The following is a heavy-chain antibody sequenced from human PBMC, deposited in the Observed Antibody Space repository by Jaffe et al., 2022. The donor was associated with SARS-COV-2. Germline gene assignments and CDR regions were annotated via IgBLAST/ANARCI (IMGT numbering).Heavy chain of an antibody. J-gene: IGHJ6*02. V-gene: IGHV3-30-3*01. CDR3: ARDYYGMDV. CDR1: GFTFSSYA. Sequence: QVQLVESGGGVVQPGRSLRLSCAASGFTFSSYAMHWVRQAPGKGLEWVAVISYDGSNKYYADSVKGRFTISRDNSKNTLYLQMNSLRAEDTAVYYCARDYYGMDVWGQGTTVTVSS. CDR2: ISYDGSNK.